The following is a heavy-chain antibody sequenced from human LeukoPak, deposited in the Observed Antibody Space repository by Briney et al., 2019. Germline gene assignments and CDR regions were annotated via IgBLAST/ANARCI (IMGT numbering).Heavy chain of an antibody. V-gene: IGHV4-59*08. CDR3: ARRRLEESCSTSCNGPDAFDI. Sequence: PSETLSLTCTVSGGSISSYYWSWIRQPPGKGLEWIGYIYYSGGTNYNPSLKSRVTISVDTSKNQFSLKLSSVTAADTAVYYCARRRLEESCSTSCNGPDAFDIWGQGTMVTVSS. D-gene: IGHD2-2*01. CDR1: GGSISSYY. J-gene: IGHJ3*02. CDR2: IYYSGGT.